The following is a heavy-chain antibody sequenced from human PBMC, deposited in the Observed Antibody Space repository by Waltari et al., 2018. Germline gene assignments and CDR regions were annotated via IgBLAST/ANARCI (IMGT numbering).Heavy chain of an antibody. D-gene: IGHD3-10*01. CDR2: IYYSGST. J-gene: IGHJ5*02. V-gene: IGHV4-39*01. Sequence: QLQLQESGPGLVKPSETLSLTCTVSGGSISSSSYYWGWIRQPPGKGLEWIGSIYYSGSTYYNPSLKSRVTISVDTSKNQFSLKLSSVTAADTAVYYCARQRGFGEFNWFDPWGQGTLVTVSS. CDR3: ARQRGFGEFNWFDP. CDR1: GGSISSSSYY.